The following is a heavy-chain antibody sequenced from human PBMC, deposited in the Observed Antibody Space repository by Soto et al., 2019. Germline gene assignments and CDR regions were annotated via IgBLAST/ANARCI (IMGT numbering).Heavy chain of an antibody. V-gene: IGHV1-58*01. D-gene: IGHD2-21*02. CDR2: IVVGSGKT. J-gene: IGHJ3*02. CDR3: APDERNGDGFDI. Sequence: ASVKVSCKASGFTFTHSAVQWVRQARGQRLEWIGWIVVGSGKTDYAQNFQETLTITRHMSTGTPYMELTSLRAEGGDVYYCAPDERNGDGFDIWGQGIMVTV. CDR1: GFTFTHSA.